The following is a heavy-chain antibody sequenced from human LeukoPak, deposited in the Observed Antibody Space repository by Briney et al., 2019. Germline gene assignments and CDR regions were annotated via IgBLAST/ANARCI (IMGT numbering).Heavy chain of an antibody. D-gene: IGHD3-22*01. CDR1: GFTLSSYW. CDR3: AGRWGGGGNSSGYYFDH. J-gene: IGHJ4*02. CDR2: IKQDGSEK. V-gene: IGHV3-7*05. Sequence: GGFLRLSCVASGFTLSSYWMSWVRQAPGKGQEWVASIKQDGSEKYYVDSVKGRFTISRDNAKNSLYLQMNSLRAEDTAVYYCAGRWGGGGNSSGYYFDHWGQGTLVTVSS.